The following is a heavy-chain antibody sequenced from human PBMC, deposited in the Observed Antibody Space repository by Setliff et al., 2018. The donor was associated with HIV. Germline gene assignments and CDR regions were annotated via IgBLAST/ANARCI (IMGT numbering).Heavy chain of an antibody. CDR3: ARPVEMANREFDY. CDR2: IYYSGST. Sequence: KTSETLSLTCTVSGGSISDSRYYWGWIRQPPGRGLEWIGNIYYSGSTYYNPSLKSRVTISVDTSKNQFSLKLSSVTAADTAVYYCARPVEMANREFDYWGQGTLVTV. J-gene: IGHJ4*02. CDR1: GGSISDSRYY. V-gene: IGHV4-39*01. D-gene: IGHD1-26*01.